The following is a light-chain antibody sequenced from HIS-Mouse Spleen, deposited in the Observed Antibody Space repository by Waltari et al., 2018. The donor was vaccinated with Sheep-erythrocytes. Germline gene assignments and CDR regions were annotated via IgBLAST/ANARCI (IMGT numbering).Light chain of an antibody. J-gene: IGKJ2*01. V-gene: IGKV3-11*01. Sequence: EIVLTQSPATLSLSPGEIPTLSCRASQSVSSYLAWYQQKPGQAPRLLIYDASNRSTGIPARFSGSGSRTDLTLTISSLGPEDFAVYYCQQRSNWYTFGQGTKLEIK. CDR2: DAS. CDR1: QSVSSY. CDR3: QQRSNWYT.